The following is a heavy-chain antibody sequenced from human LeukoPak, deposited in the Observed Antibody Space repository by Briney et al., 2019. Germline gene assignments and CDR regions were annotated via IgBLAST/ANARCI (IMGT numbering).Heavy chain of an antibody. CDR1: GYTFTSYG. CDR2: ISAYNGNT. D-gene: IGHD3-22*01. J-gene: IGHJ4*02. CDR3: ARAPGTVARAPGAAGYDSSGADY. V-gene: IGHV1-18*01. Sequence: ASVKHSCKASGYTFTSYGISWVREAPGQGLEWMGWISAYNGNTNYAQKLQGRVTMTTDTSTSTAYMELRSLRSDDTAVYYCARAPGTVARAPGAAGYDSSGADYWGQGTLVTVSS.